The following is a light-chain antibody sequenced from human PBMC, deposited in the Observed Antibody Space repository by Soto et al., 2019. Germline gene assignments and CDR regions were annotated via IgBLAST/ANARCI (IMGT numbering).Light chain of an antibody. Sequence: EIVLTQSPATLSLSPGERATLSCRASQSVSSYLAWYQHKPGQAPRLLIYDASIRATGIPARFSGSGSGTDFTLTISSLEPEDFEVYYCQQRSNWPFTFGQGTRLEIK. V-gene: IGKV3-11*01. CDR3: QQRSNWPFT. J-gene: IGKJ5*01. CDR2: DAS. CDR1: QSVSSY.